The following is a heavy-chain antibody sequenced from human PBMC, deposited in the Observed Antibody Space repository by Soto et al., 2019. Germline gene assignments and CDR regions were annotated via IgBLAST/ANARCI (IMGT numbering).Heavy chain of an antibody. J-gene: IGHJ1*01. Sequence: QVQLQESGPGLVKPSQTLSLTCTVSGGSINSGSYYWNWIRQHPGKGLEWIGYIYYTGTTYYNPSLQSRVTISIDTSKNQFSLRLTSVTAADTAVYYCSSGGFGELSGYWGQGTLVTVSS. CDR3: SSGGFGELSGY. CDR1: GGSINSGSYY. D-gene: IGHD3-10*01. CDR2: IYYTGTT. V-gene: IGHV4-31*03.